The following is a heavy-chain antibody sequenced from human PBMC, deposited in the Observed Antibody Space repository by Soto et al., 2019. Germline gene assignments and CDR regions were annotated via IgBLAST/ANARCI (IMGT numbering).Heavy chain of an antibody. CDR1: GFSFSFASHA. J-gene: IGHJ4*02. D-gene: IGHD1-1*01. Sequence: QVQLVESGGGVVQPGRSLRLSCVASGFSFSFASHALNWVRQAPGKGLEWVAVISFDGGNKFYADSVKGRCTISRDNAQNTRDLEMSSLRPDDTAVYYSAKRAAGTGASLASCGQGNLGSVSS. V-gene: IGHV3-30-3*02. CDR2: ISFDGGNK. CDR3: AKRAAGTGASLAS.